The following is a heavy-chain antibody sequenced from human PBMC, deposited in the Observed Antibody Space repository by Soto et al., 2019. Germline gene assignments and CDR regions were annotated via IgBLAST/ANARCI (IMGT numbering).Heavy chain of an antibody. CDR2: ISGSGGST. J-gene: IGHJ6*02. CDR1: GFTFSSYA. Sequence: GGSLRLSCAASGFTFSSYAMSWVRQAPGKGLEWVSAISGSGGSTYYADSVKGRFTISRDNSKNTLYLQMNGPRAEDTAVYYCAKKTIAAAGIPYYYYGMDVWGQGTTVTVSS. CDR3: AKKTIAAAGIPYYYYGMDV. D-gene: IGHD6-13*01. V-gene: IGHV3-23*01.